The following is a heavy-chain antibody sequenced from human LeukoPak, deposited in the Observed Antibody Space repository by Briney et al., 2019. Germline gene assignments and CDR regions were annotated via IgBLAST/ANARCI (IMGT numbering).Heavy chain of an antibody. CDR2: IYSSGST. Sequence: SETLSLTCTVSGDSISSSTYCWGWIRQPPGKGLEWIGTIYSSGSTYYTPSLKSRLTISMDTSKNQFSLKLSSVTAADTAVYYCARVTTLTTISPWGLGTLVTVSS. CDR1: GDSISSSTYC. J-gene: IGHJ4*02. CDR3: ARVTTLTTISP. D-gene: IGHD4-17*01. V-gene: IGHV4-39*07.